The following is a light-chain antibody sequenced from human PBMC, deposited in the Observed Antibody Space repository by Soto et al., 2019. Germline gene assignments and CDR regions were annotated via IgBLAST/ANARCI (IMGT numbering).Light chain of an antibody. CDR3: QQYNDWPPYT. V-gene: IGKV3-15*01. CDR1: QSVSSK. CDR2: DAS. J-gene: IGKJ2*01. Sequence: EMVMTQSPTTLSVSPGERATLSCRASQSVSSKLAWYQQKPGQPPRLLIFDASARASGVPARFSGSGSGTEFILTISGLQSEDFAVYYCQQYNDWPPYTFGQGTKLEMK.